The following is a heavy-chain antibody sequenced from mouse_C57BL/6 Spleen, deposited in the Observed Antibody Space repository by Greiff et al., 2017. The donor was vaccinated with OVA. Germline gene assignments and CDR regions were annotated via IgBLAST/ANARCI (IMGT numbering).Heavy chain of an antibody. D-gene: IGHD1-1*01. J-gene: IGHJ2*01. V-gene: IGHV1-69*01. CDR2: IDPSDSYT. CDR1: GYTFTSYW. Sequence: QVQLQQPGAELVMPGASVKLSCKASGYTFTSYWMHWVKQRPGQGLEWIGEIDPSDSYTNYNQKFKGKSTLTVDKSFSTAYMQLSSLTSEDSAVYYCAKNYGSSSYYFDYWGQGTTLTVSS. CDR3: AKNYGSSSYYFDY.